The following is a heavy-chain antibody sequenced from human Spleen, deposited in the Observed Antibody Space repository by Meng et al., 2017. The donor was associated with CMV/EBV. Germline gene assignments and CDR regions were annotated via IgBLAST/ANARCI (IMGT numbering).Heavy chain of an antibody. J-gene: IGHJ3*02. Sequence: GESLKISCAASGFTFSSYAMSWVRQAPGKGLEWESAISGSVGSTYYADSVKGRFTISRDNSKNTLYLQMNSLSADDTAVYYCAKDRRWGYYGSGCYLWFAFDIWGQGTMVTVSS. D-gene: IGHD3-10*01. CDR3: AKDRRWGYYGSGCYLWFAFDI. CDR2: ISGSVGST. V-gene: IGHV3-23*01. CDR1: GFTFSSYA.